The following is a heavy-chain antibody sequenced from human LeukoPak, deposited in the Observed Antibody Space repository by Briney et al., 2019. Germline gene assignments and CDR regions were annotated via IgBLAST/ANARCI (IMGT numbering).Heavy chain of an antibody. CDR2: ISSSGSTI. CDR3: ARDRSGSYQERIWYYYYMDV. Sequence: GGSLRLSCAASGFTFSSYEMNWVRQAPGKGLEWVSYISSSGSTIYYADSVKGRFTISRDNAKNSLYLQMNSLRAEDTAVYYCARDRSGSYQERIWYYYYMDVWGKGTTVTVSS. D-gene: IGHD1-26*01. CDR1: GFTFSSYE. V-gene: IGHV3-48*03. J-gene: IGHJ6*03.